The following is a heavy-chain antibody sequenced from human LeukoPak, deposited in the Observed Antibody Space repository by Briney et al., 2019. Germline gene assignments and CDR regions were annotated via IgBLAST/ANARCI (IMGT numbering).Heavy chain of an antibody. Sequence: ASVKVSCKASGGTFSSYAISWVRQAPGQGLEWMGIINPSGGSTSYAQKFQGRVTMTRDMSTSTVYMELSSLRSEDTAVYYCAIINLEAAAGYFDYWGQGTLVTVSS. V-gene: IGHV1-46*01. CDR2: INPSGGST. J-gene: IGHJ4*02. CDR1: GGTFSSYA. CDR3: AIINLEAAAGYFDY. D-gene: IGHD6-13*01.